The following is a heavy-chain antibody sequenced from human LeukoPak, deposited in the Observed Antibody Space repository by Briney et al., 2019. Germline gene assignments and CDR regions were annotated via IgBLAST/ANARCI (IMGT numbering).Heavy chain of an antibody. D-gene: IGHD5-24*01. CDR3: ARVRDGYYDAYDF. CDR1: GYSFTNYN. V-gene: IGHV1-46*01. J-gene: IGHJ3*01. Sequence: GASVKVSCKTSGYSFTNYNLHWVRQAPGQRLEWMGIIKPSGDNTNNAQKFQGRVTMTSDTSTSTVYMELSSMKFEDTAVYYCARVRDGYYDAYDFWGQGKMVTVTS. CDR2: IKPSGDNT.